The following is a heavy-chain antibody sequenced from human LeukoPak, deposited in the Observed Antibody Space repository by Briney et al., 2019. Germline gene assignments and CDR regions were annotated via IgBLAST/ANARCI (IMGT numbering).Heavy chain of an antibody. CDR1: GGSISTSNYY. Sequence: SETLSLTCTVSGGSISTSNYYWGWIRQPPGKGLEWIGNIFYSGSTYYSPSLKSRVTISLDTSRNQFSLKLTSVTAADTAVYYCARGLGGSSRLSFDYWGQGTLVTVSS. CDR3: ARGLGGSSRLSFDY. D-gene: IGHD6-6*01. V-gene: IGHV4-39*07. CDR2: IFYSGST. J-gene: IGHJ4*02.